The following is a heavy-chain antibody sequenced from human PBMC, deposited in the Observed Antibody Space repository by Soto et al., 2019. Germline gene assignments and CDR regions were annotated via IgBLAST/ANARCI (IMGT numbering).Heavy chain of an antibody. J-gene: IGHJ4*02. D-gene: IGHD2-15*01. CDR1: GFTFSSYA. CDR2: ISDSGGST. Sequence: EVQLLESGGGLVQPGGSLRLSCAASGFTFSSYAMSWVRQAPGKGLEWVSGISDSGGSTYYAESVKGRFTISRDNSKNTVYLQMNSLRAEDTAVYYCANGCGGTCYSRIHYWGQGTLVTVSS. CDR3: ANGCGGTCYSRIHY. V-gene: IGHV3-23*01.